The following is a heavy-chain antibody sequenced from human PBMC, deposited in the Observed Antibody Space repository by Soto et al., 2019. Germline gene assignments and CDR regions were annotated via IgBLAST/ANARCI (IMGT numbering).Heavy chain of an antibody. V-gene: IGHV3-53*01. Sequence: SLRLSCAASGLEVSYNYMNWVRQAPGKGLEWVSVLYNSETTYYAESVKGRFTISRDTVKNTVYLEMNNLRVDDTAVYYCARDKTQGAGWFDPWGRGTLVTVSS. J-gene: IGHJ5*02. CDR1: GLEVSYNY. CDR3: ARDKTQGAGWFDP. CDR2: LYNSETT.